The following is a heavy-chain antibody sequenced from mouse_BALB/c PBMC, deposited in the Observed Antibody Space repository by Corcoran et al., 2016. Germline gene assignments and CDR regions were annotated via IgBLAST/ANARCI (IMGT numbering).Heavy chain of an antibody. D-gene: IGHD2-1*01. Sequence: QIQLVQSGPELKKPGETVKISCKASGYTFTNYGMNWVKQAPGKGLKWMGWINTYTGEPTYADDFKGRFAFSLETSASTAYLQTNNLKNEDMATYFCARSPPYGNYRFAYWGQGTLVTVSA. V-gene: IGHV9-1*02. CDR1: GYTFTNYG. CDR2: INTYTGEP. CDR3: ARSPPYGNYRFAY. J-gene: IGHJ3*01.